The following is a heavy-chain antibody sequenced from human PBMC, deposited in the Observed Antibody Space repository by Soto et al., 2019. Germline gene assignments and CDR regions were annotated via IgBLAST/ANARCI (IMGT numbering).Heavy chain of an antibody. CDR2: IYYMSKWFH. J-gene: IGHJ6*02. V-gene: IGHV6-1*01. CDR1: GDSVSSNGAC. Sequence: SQTLSLTCVISGDSVSSNGACWNWIRQSPSRGLQLLGRIYYMSKWFHDYAASVESRMAINPDTSRNQFSLQLNYVTPEDTAVYYCARVHCSAGTCLDGLDFWGQGTTVTVSS. D-gene: IGHD2-15*01. CDR3: ARVHCSAGTCLDGLDF.